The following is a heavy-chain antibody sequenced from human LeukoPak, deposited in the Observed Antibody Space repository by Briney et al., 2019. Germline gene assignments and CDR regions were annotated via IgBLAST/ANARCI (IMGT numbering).Heavy chain of an antibody. CDR2: MWYDGSHK. CDR1: GLTFSDYG. J-gene: IGHJ4*02. Sequence: GGSLRLSCAVSGLTFSDYGFHWVRQAPGKGLEWVAVMWYDGSHKDYGDSVKGRFTISGDDSKNTLYLQVSSLKVEDTAVYYCATTRAGINFEYWGQGTLVTVSS. CDR3: ATTRAGINFEY. V-gene: IGHV3-33*03. D-gene: IGHD1-7*01.